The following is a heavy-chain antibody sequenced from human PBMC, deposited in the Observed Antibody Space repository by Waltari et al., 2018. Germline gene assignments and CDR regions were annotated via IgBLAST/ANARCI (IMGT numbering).Heavy chain of an antibody. V-gene: IGHV4-38-2*01. Sequence: QVQLQESGPGLVKPSETLSLTCAVSGYSISSGYYWGWIRQPPGKGLEWIGSIYHSGSTNHNASRKGRVTISGDTSKNQFTLKLSSVTAADAAVYYCARTSQRWLQLGGFDYGGQGTLVTVSS. CDR1: GYSISSGYY. D-gene: IGHD5-12*01. CDR3: ARTSQRWLQLGGFDY. CDR2: IYHSGST. J-gene: IGHJ4*02.